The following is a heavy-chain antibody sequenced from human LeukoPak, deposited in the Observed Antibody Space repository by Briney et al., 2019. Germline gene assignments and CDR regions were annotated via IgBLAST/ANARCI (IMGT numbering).Heavy chain of an antibody. Sequence: ASVKVSCKASGYTFTSYDINWVRQATGQGLEWMGWMNPNSGNTGYAQKFQGRVTITRNTSISTAYMELSSLRSEDTAVYYCARAANWHDDDWFDPWGQGTLVTVSS. CDR3: ARAANWHDDDWFDP. D-gene: IGHD1-1*01. CDR1: GYTFTSYD. CDR2: MNPNSGNT. J-gene: IGHJ5*02. V-gene: IGHV1-8*03.